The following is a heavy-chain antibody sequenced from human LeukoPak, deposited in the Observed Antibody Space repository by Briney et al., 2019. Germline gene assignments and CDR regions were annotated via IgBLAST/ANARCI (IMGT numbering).Heavy chain of an antibody. Sequence: SQTLSLTCAISGDSVSSNSAAWSWIRQSPSRGLEWLGRTYYRSKWYNDYAVSVNSRIIISPDTSTNQFSLQLNSVTPEDTAVYYCARRLGYCSGGSCINWFDPWGQGTLVTVSS. D-gene: IGHD2-15*01. V-gene: IGHV6-1*01. J-gene: IGHJ5*02. CDR1: GDSVSSNSAA. CDR3: ARRLGYCSGGSCINWFDP. CDR2: TYYRSKWYN.